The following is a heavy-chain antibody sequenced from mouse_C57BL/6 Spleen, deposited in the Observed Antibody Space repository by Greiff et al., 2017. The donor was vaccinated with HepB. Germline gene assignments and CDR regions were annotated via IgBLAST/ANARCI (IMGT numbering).Heavy chain of an antibody. Sequence: QVQLQQSGAELARPGASVKMSCKASGYTFTSYTMHWVKQRPGQGLEWIGYINPSSGYTKYNQKFKDKATLTADKSSSTAYMQLSSLTSEDSAVYYCAREGYYDYADDVSFAYWGQGTLVTVSA. D-gene: IGHD2-4*01. J-gene: IGHJ3*01. CDR2: INPSSGYT. CDR1: GYTFTSYT. V-gene: IGHV1-4*01. CDR3: AREGYYDYADDVSFAY.